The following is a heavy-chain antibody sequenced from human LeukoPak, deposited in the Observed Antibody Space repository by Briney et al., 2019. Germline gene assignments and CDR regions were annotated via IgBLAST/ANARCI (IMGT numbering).Heavy chain of an antibody. V-gene: IGHV3-74*01. CDR2: INSEGRTT. CDR1: GFTFSSHW. J-gene: IGHJ4*02. Sequence: GGSLRLSCAASGFTFSSHWMHWVRQAPGMGLVWVSRINSEGRTTDYADSVEGRFTISRDNAKNTLYLQMNSLRVEDTAMYYCAIGYCTTTTCDGVGYWGQGTLVTVSS. D-gene: IGHD2-2*01. CDR3: AIGYCTTTTCDGVGY.